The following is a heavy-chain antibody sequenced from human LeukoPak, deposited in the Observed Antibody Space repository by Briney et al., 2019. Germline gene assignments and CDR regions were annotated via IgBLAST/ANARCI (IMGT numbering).Heavy chain of an antibody. Sequence: GGSLRLSCAASGFTFSSYAMHWVRQAPGKGLEYVSAISSNGGSTYYANSVKGRFTISRDNSKNTLYLQMGSLRAEDMAVYYCAREGYYDRSGYWYWGQGTLVTVSS. V-gene: IGHV3-64*01. CDR2: ISSNGGST. CDR3: AREGYYDRSGYWY. D-gene: IGHD3-22*01. J-gene: IGHJ4*02. CDR1: GFTFSSYA.